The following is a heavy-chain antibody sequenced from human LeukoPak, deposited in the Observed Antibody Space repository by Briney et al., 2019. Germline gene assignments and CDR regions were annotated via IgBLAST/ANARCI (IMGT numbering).Heavy chain of an antibody. V-gene: IGHV4-30-2*01. Sequence: SETLSLTCAVSGGSISSGGYSWRWIRQPPGKGLEWIGYIYHSGSTYYNPSLKSRVTISVDRSKNQFSLKLSSVTAADTAVYYCARGAIAAAGNWFDPWGQGTLVTVSS. CDR1: GGSISSGGYS. CDR3: ARGAIAAAGNWFDP. CDR2: IYHSGST. J-gene: IGHJ5*02. D-gene: IGHD6-13*01.